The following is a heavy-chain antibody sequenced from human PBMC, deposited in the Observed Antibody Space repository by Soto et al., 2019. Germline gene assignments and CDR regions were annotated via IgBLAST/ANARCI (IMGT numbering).Heavy chain of an antibody. CDR1: GYTFSSYA. D-gene: IGHD3-3*01. CDR3: AGPQGLEWLFILDY. V-gene: IGHV1-3*01. CDR2: INAGYGNT. Sequence: ASVKVSCKASGYTFSSYAMHWVRQAPGQRLEWMGWINAGYGNTKSSQKFQDRVTITRDTSASTAYMELSSLRSEDTAVYYCAGPQGLEWLFILDYWGQGTLVTVSS. J-gene: IGHJ4*02.